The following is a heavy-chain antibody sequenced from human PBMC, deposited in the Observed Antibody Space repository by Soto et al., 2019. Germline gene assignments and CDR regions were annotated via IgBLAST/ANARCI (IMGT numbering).Heavy chain of an antibody. V-gene: IGHV4-59*01. CDR3: ARESPRITMVRGVTAIDI. CDR1: GGSISSYY. D-gene: IGHD3-10*01. Sequence: QVQLQESGPGLVKPSETLSLTCTVSGGSISSYYWSWIRQPPGKGLEWIGYIYYSGSTNYNPSLKSRVTISVDTSKNQFSLKLSSVTAADTAVYYCARESPRITMVRGVTAIDIWGQGTMVTVSS. CDR2: IYYSGST. J-gene: IGHJ3*02.